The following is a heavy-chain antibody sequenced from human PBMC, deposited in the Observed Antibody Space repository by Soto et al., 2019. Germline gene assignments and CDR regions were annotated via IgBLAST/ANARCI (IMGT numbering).Heavy chain of an antibody. D-gene: IGHD6-19*01. Sequence: GGSLRLSCAASGFTFSSYDMHWVRQATGKGLEWVSAIGTAGDTYYPGSVKGRFTISRENAKNSLYLQMKSLRAEDTAVYDCARRRSGWLFDYWGQGTLVTVSS. V-gene: IGHV3-13*01. CDR1: GFTFSSYD. CDR2: IGTAGDT. CDR3: ARRRSGWLFDY. J-gene: IGHJ4*02.